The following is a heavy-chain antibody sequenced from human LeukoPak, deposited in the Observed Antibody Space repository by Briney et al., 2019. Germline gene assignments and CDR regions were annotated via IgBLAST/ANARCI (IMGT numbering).Heavy chain of an antibody. CDR2: VYNSGGT. CDR1: GGSISNYY. Sequence: SETLSLPCTVSGGSISNYYWTWVRQPPGKGLEWIGYVYNSGGTDYNPSLKSRLSMSIDTSKNQFSLKLTSVTAADTAVYYCARASGSGTGYMDVWGTGTTVTVSS. D-gene: IGHD3-10*01. V-gene: IGHV4-59*01. J-gene: IGHJ6*03. CDR3: ARASGSGTGYMDV.